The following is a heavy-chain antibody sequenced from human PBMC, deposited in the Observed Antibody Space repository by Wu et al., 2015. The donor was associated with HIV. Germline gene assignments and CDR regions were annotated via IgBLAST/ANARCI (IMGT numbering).Heavy chain of an antibody. J-gene: IGHJ6*02. V-gene: IGHV1-69*13. D-gene: IGHD6-13*01. CDR3: VRVIHRRIATAGTEHDYYAMDV. Sequence: QVQLVQSGAEVKKPGSSVRVSCKASGGTFSSYGISWVRQAPGQGLEWMGRVIPSFGTSAYAQKFQGRLTLTADEYTSTAYMELSSLRSEDTALYFCVRVIHRRIATAGTEHDYYAMDVWGQGTTVTVSS. CDR2: VIPSFGTS. CDR1: GGTFSSYG.